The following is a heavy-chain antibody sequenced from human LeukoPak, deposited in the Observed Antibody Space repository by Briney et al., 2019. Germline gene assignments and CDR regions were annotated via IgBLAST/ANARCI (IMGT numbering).Heavy chain of an antibody. Sequence: GASVKVSCKASGGTFSSYAISWVRQAPGQGLEWMGGIIPIFGTANYAQKFQGRVTITADESTSTAYMELSSLRSEDTAVYYCATPRSGTTIFGVVIGNYYYYGMDVWGQGTTVTVSS. D-gene: IGHD3-3*01. J-gene: IGHJ6*02. CDR3: ATPRSGTTIFGVVIGNYYYYGMDV. V-gene: IGHV1-69*13. CDR1: GGTFSSYA. CDR2: IIPIFGTA.